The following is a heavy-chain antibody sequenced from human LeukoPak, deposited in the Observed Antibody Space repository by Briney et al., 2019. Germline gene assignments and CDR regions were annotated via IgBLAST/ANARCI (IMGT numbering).Heavy chain of an antibody. CDR1: GVSISSSEW. CDR3: GKTDIYFNPIDY. CDR2: IHRDGRT. V-gene: IGHV4-4*02. J-gene: IGHJ4*02. Sequence: PSGTLSLTCAVSGVSISSSEWWIWVRQPPGQGLEWIGEIHRDGRTRYNPSLKSRVTMSIDYSKKQFSLEVSSVTAADTAIYYCGKTDIYFNPIDYWGPGSLVTASS. D-gene: IGHD3-9*01.